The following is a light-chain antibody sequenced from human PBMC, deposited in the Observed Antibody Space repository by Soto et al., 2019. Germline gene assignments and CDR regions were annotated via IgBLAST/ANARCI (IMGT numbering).Light chain of an antibody. CDR3: GSWDSSLSAYV. CDR2: DDN. V-gene: IGLV1-51*01. CDR1: SSNIGGNS. J-gene: IGLJ1*01. Sequence: QSALTHPPSGSAAPGQKVTISCSGSSSNIGGNSVSWYQQLPGTAPKLLIYDDNKRPSGIPDRFSGSKAGTSATLGITGFQTGDEADYYCGSWDSSLSAYVFGTGTKVTVL.